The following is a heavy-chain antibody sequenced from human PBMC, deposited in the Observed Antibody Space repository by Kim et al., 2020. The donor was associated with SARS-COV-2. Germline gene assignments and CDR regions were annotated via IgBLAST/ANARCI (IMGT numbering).Heavy chain of an antibody. D-gene: IGHD3-10*01. CDR3: ARDSWWGSGVPRV. CDR2: IYYSGST. CDR1: GGSISSYY. V-gene: IGHV4-59*01. Sequence: SETLSLTCTVSGGSISSYYWSWIRQPPGKGLEWIGYIYYSGSTNYNPSLKSRVTISVDTSKNQFSLKLSSVTAADTAVYYCARDSWWGSGVPRVWGQGTLVTFSS. J-gene: IGHJ4*02.